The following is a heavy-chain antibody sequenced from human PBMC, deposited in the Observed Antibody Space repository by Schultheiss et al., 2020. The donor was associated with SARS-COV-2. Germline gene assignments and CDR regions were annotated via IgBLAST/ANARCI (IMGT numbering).Heavy chain of an antibody. Sequence: SETLSLTCTVSGGSISSYYWSWIRQPPGKGLEWIGYIYYSGSTNYNPSLKSRVTISVDTSKNQFSLKLRSVTAADTAVYHCARSNSSSWYYFDYWGQGTLVTVSS. J-gene: IGHJ4*02. V-gene: IGHV4-59*01. CDR1: GGSISSYY. CDR2: IYYSGST. CDR3: ARSNSSSWYYFDY. D-gene: IGHD6-13*01.